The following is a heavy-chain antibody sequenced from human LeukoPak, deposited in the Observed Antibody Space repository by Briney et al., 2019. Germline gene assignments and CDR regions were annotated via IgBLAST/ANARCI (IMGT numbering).Heavy chain of an antibody. Sequence: SQTLSLTWTVSGVAISSGRNSWSWSRQPGGKGREWSMRIYTSGSTNYNPSLKSRVTISVDTSKNQFSLKLSSVTAADTAVYYCAREGGYCSSTSCSYNWFDSWGQGTLVTVSS. V-gene: IGHV4-61*02. CDR1: GVAISSGRNS. CDR2: IYTSGST. D-gene: IGHD2-2*01. J-gene: IGHJ5*01. CDR3: AREGGYCSSTSCSYNWFDS.